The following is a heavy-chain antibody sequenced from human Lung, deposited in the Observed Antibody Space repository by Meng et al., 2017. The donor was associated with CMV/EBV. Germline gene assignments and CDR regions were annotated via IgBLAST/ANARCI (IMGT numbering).Heavy chain of an antibody. CDR1: GFTSSSYS. Sequence: GGPLRLXCAASGFTSSSYSVNWVRQAPGKGLEWVSSISSNSKYIFYADSVKGRFTISRDNAKNALHLQMNSLRDEDTALYYCARVYCSRGSCSFDYWGQGTLVTVSS. J-gene: IGHJ4*02. V-gene: IGHV3-21*01. CDR2: ISSNSKYI. CDR3: ARVYCSRGSCSFDY. D-gene: IGHD2-15*01.